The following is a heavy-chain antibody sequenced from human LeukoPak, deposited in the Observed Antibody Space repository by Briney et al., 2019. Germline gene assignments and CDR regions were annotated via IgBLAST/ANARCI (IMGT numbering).Heavy chain of an antibody. CDR3: ARRRIRSSWYVVTARFLAPYFDY. CDR2: IRYDGSNK. D-gene: IGHD6-13*01. J-gene: IGHJ4*02. V-gene: IGHV3-30*02. CDR1: GFTFSSYG. Sequence: PGGSLRLSCAASGFTFSSYGMHWVRQAPGKGLEWVAFIRYDGSNKYYADSVKGRFTISRDNSKNTLYLQMNSLRAEDTAVYYCARRRIRSSWYVVTARFLAPYFDYWGQGTLVTVSS.